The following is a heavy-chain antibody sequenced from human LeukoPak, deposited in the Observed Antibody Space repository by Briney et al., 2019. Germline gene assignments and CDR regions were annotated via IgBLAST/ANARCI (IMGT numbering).Heavy chain of an antibody. J-gene: IGHJ4*02. V-gene: IGHV3-15*01. CDR2: IKSTTVDATP. CDR1: GLTFSNAW. CDR3: TTGPGSSGY. D-gene: IGHD2-15*01. Sequence: PGGSLRLSCAVSGLTFSNAWMSWVRQAPGKGLEWVGRIKSTTVDATPEYAAPVKGRFTISRDDSKDTVYLQMNSLKTDDTAVYYCTTGPGSSGYWGQGTLVTVSS.